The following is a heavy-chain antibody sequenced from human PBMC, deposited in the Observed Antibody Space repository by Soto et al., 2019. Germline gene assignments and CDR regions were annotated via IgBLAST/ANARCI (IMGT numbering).Heavy chain of an antibody. CDR1: GGSIKNYS. D-gene: IGHD3-22*01. CDR2: IYSTGST. Sequence: PSETLSLTCTVSGGSIKNYSLSWIRQRAGKGLEWIGRIYSTGSTNYNASLKSRVTMSVDTSNNQFSLRLRPVTAADTAVYYCARDEYYDSNNWFDTWGQGTLVTVSS. CDR3: ARDEYYDSNNWFDT. J-gene: IGHJ5*02. V-gene: IGHV4-4*07.